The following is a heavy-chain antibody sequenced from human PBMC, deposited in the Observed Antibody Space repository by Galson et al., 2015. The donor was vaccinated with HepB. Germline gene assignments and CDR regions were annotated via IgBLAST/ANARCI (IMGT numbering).Heavy chain of an antibody. CDR2: ISYDGSNK. CDR1: GFTFSSYA. CDR3: ARPAPDYYDSAGGLDY. V-gene: IGHV3-30-3*01. D-gene: IGHD3-22*01. J-gene: IGHJ4*02. Sequence: SLRLSCAASGFTFSSYAMHWVRQAPGKGLEWVAVISYDGSNKYYADSVKGRFTISRDNSKNTLYLQMNSLRAEDTAVYYCARPAPDYYDSAGGLDYWGQGTLVTVSS.